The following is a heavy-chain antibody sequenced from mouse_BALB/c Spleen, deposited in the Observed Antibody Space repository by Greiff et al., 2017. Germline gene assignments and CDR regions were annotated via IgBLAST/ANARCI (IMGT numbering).Heavy chain of an antibody. CDR2: INPSTGYT. V-gene: IGHV1-7*01. CDR1: GYTFTSYW. D-gene: IGHD2-10*01. J-gene: IGHJ2*01. CDR3: ARPYYGKKGFDY. Sequence: VQLQQSGAELAKPGASVKMSCKASGYTFTSYWMHWVKQRPGQGLEWIGYINPSTGYTEYNQKFKDKATLTADKSSSTAYMQLSSLTSEDSAVYYCARPYYGKKGFDYWGQGTTLTVSS.